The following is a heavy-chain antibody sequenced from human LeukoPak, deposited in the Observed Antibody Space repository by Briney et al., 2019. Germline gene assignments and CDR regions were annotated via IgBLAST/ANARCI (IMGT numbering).Heavy chain of an antibody. CDR3: ARAFRKLRSLTLYYYYYMDV. CDR2: INPNSGGT. CDR1: GYTFTGYY. V-gene: IGHV1-2*02. D-gene: IGHD5-12*01. Sequence: GASVKVSCKASGYTFTGYYMHWVRQAPGQGLEWMGWINPNSGGTNYAQKFQGRVTMTRNTSISTAYMELSSLRSEDTAVYYCARAFRKLRSLTLYYYYYMDVWGKGTTVTISS. J-gene: IGHJ6*03.